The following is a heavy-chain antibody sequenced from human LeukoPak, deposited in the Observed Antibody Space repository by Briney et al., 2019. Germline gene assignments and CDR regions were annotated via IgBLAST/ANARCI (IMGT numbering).Heavy chain of an antibody. CDR2: ISGSGGST. CDR1: GFTFSNAW. Sequence: GGSLRLSCAASGFTFSNAWMSWVRQAPGKGLEWVSAISGSGGSTYYADSVKGRFTISRDNSKNTLYLQMNSLRAEDTAVYYCAKGTYLIGAAGTMDYWGQGTLVTVSS. D-gene: IGHD6-13*01. J-gene: IGHJ4*02. V-gene: IGHV3-23*01. CDR3: AKGTYLIGAAGTMDY.